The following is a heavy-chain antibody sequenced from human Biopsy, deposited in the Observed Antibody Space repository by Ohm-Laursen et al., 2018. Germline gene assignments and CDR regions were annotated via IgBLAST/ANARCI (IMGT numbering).Heavy chain of an antibody. J-gene: IGHJ4*02. CDR1: ADSFVGYD. D-gene: IGHD3/OR15-3a*01. CDR2: IYPNNGAT. V-gene: IGHV1-2*02. Sequence: ASVKVSCKAPADSFVGYDIHWVRQAPGQGLEWMGSIYPNNGATKNAQKFQGRVTVTRDTSINTAFMELKSPRSDDTAVYYCARDLVDWTVPSWGQGTLVIVSS. CDR3: ARDLVDWTVPS.